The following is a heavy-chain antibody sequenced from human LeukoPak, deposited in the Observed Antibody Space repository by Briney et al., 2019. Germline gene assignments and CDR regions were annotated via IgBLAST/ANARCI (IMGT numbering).Heavy chain of an antibody. D-gene: IGHD2-21*02. CDR1: GDSISSFY. CDR3: ARRWVTRYYFDY. V-gene: IGHV4-59*08. J-gene: IGHJ4*02. CDR2: ISYTGST. Sequence: PSGTLSLTCTVSGDSISSFYWSWIRQTPGKGLEWIGYISYTGSTNYNPSLKSRVTMSVDTSKNQVSLKLSSVTAADTAVYYCARRWVTRYYFDYWGRGTLVTVSS.